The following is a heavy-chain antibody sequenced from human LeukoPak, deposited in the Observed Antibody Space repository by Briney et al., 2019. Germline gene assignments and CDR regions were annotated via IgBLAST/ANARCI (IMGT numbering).Heavy chain of an antibody. D-gene: IGHD6-13*01. CDR3: ARVATGSSSLGNFDY. V-gene: IGHV4-30-4*01. CDR1: GGSISSGDYF. CDR2: IHYDGST. Sequence: SETLSLTCTVSGGSISSGDYFWSWIRQPPGKGLEWIGYIHYDGSTYYNPSLKSRVTISVDTSKNQYSLRLTSVTAADTAVYYCARVATGSSSLGNFDYWGQGTLVTVSS. J-gene: IGHJ4*02.